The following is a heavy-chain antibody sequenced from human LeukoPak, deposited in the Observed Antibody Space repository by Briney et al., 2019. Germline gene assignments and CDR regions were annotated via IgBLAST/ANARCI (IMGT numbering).Heavy chain of an antibody. Sequence: SETLSLTCTVSGGSISSGDYYWSWIRQPPGKGLEWIGYIYYSGSTYYNPSLKSRVTISVDTSKNQSSLKLSSVTAADTAVYYCARDVTDRYYGMDVWGQGTTVTVSS. D-gene: IGHD1-20*01. V-gene: IGHV4-30-4*01. CDR3: ARDVTDRYYGMDV. CDR2: IYYSGST. CDR1: GGSISSGDYY. J-gene: IGHJ6*02.